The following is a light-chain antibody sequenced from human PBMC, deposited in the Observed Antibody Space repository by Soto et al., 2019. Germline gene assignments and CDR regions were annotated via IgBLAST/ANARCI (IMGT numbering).Light chain of an antibody. CDR1: QSITSRS. CDR2: GAS. J-gene: IGKJ2*01. Sequence: EIVLTQSPGTLSLSPGERATLSCRAGQSITSRSLAWYQQKPGQAPRRLIYGASNRATGIPDRFSGSGSGTDFTLTISRLEPEDFAVYYCQQFGGSPPYTFGQGTKLEIK. V-gene: IGKV3-20*01. CDR3: QQFGGSPPYT.